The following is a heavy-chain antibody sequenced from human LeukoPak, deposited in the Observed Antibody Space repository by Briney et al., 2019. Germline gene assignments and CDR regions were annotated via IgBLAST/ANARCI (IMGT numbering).Heavy chain of an antibody. Sequence: ASVKVSCKASGYTFTSYVISWVRQAPGQELEWMGWMSAYNGNTNYAPKLQGRVTMTTDTSTSSAYMELRSLRSDDTAVYACARDLERGYSGSYRGLGYWGQGTLVTVSS. J-gene: IGHJ4*02. CDR1: GYTFTSYV. D-gene: IGHD1-26*01. CDR3: ARDLERGYSGSYRGLGY. V-gene: IGHV1-18*01. CDR2: MSAYNGNT.